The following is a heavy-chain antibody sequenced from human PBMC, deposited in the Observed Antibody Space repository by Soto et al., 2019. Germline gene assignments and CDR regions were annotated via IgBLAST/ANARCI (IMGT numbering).Heavy chain of an antibody. CDR3: ARGPTTEVYYYYGMDV. D-gene: IGHD5-12*01. V-gene: IGHV4-59*01. CDR1: GGSISSYY. J-gene: IGHJ6*02. CDR2: IYYSGST. Sequence: SETLSLTCTVSGGSISSYYWSWIRQPPGKGLEWIGYIYYSGSTNYNPSLKSRVAISVDTSKNQFSLKLSSVTAADTAVYYCARGPTTEVYYYYGMDVWGQGTTVTVSS.